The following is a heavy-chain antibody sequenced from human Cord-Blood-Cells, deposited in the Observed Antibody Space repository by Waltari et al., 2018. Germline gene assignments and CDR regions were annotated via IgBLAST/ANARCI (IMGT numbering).Heavy chain of an antibody. Sequence: QVQLQQWGAGLLKPSETLSLTCAVYGGSFSGYYWSWTRQPPGKGLEWIGEINHSGSTNYNPSLKSRVTISVDTSKNQFSLKLSSVTAADTAVYYCARTRGQLGFDYWGQGTLVTVSS. V-gene: IGHV4-34*01. CDR1: GGSFSGYY. CDR3: ARTRGQLGFDY. CDR2: INHSGST. J-gene: IGHJ4*02. D-gene: IGHD6-6*01.